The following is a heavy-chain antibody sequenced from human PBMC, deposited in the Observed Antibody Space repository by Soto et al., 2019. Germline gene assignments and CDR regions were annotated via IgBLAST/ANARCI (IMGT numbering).Heavy chain of an antibody. CDR3: ARHPYIAAAGRWFDP. Sequence: PSDTLSLTCAVYGGSFSGYYWSWIRQPPGKGLEWIGEINHSGSTNYNPSLKSRVTISVDTSKNQFSLKLSSVTAADTAVYYCARHPYIAAAGRWFDPWGQGTLVTVSS. CDR2: INHSGST. D-gene: IGHD6-13*01. J-gene: IGHJ5*02. V-gene: IGHV4-34*01. CDR1: GGSFSGYY.